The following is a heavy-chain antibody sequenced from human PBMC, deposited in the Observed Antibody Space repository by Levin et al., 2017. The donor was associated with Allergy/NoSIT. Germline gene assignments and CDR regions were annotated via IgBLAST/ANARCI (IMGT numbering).Heavy chain of an antibody. D-gene: IGHD3-16*01. CDR1: GFTFSTYS. J-gene: IGHJ6*02. V-gene: IGHV3-21*01. CDR2: ISSSSTYI. CDR3: ARVRWAITFGGVMGPGMDV. Sequence: GGSLRLSCAASGFTFSTYSMNWVRQAPGKGLDWVSSISSSSTYIHYAGSVKGRFTISRDNAKNSLSLQMNSLRAEDTAVYYCARVRWAITFGGVMGPGMDVWGQGTTVTVSS.